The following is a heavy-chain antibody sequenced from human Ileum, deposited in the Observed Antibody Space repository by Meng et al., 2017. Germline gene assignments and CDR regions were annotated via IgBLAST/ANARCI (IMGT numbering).Heavy chain of an antibody. J-gene: IGHJ4*02. Sequence: DVELGELGGGLVQPGGSLRLSCAVSGFTFTDSDRSWVRQAPGKGLEWVASINQEGSEKFYVDSVKGRFTISRDNAKNSLYLQMSSLRDEDTAVYYCARDLDYWGPGTLVTVSS. CDR3: ARDLDY. CDR1: GFTFTDSD. V-gene: IGHV3-7*01. CDR2: INQEGSEK.